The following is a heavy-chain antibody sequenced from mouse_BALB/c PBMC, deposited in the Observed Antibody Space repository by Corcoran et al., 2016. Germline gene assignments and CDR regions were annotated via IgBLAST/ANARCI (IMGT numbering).Heavy chain of an antibody. CDR1: GFTFSGFW. CDR3: MRYPNRDGNYGWYVDV. D-gene: IGHD2-1*01. V-gene: IGHV11-2*02. CDR2: INSDGSAI. J-gene: IGHJ1*01. Sequence: EVQLLETGGGLVQPGGSRGLSCEGSGFTFSGFWMSWVRQTPGKTLEWIGEINSDGSAINYEPSIKDRFNIFRDNDKSTLYLHMSKGRSEETATYFWMRYPNRDGNYGWYVDVWGGRTTVTVFS.